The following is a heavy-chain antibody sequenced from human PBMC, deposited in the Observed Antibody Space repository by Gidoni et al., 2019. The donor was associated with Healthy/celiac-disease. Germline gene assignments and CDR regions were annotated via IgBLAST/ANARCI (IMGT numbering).Heavy chain of an antibody. D-gene: IGHD6-19*01. J-gene: IGHJ3*02. CDR1: GCTFDDYG. CDR3: ARDFRLDPDAFDI. V-gene: IGHV3-20*01. CDR2: INWNGGST. Sequence: EVQLVESGGGVVRPGGSLRLSCVASGCTFDDYGMGWVRKAPGKGLGWVSGINWNGGSTGYADSVKGRFTISRDNAKNSLYLHMNSLRAEDTALYHCARDFRLDPDAFDIWGQGTMVTVSS.